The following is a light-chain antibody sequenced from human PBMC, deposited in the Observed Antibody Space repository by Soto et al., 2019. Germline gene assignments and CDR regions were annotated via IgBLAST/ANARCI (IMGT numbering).Light chain of an antibody. CDR3: AAWDTSLSGGV. Sequence: QSVLTQPPSVSAAPGQKVTISCSGNSSNIGSDFVSWYQQLPGTAPQLLIYENNKRPSGIPDRFSGSKSATSATLGITGLQTGDEADYYCAAWDTSLSGGVFGGGTKLTVL. V-gene: IGLV1-51*02. CDR2: ENN. J-gene: IGLJ3*02. CDR1: SSNIGSDF.